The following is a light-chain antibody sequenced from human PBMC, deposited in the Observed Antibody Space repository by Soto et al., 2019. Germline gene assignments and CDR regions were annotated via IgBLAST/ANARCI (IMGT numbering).Light chain of an antibody. CDR3: QHYNSYSEA. CDR2: KAS. J-gene: IGKJ1*01. V-gene: IGKV1-5*03. Sequence: DIQITQSPSTLSASVGDRVTITCRASQSISIWLAWYQQKPGKAPKILIYKASSLESGVPSRFSGSGSGTEFTLTISSLQPDDFATYYCQHYNSYSEAFGQGTKVDIK. CDR1: QSISIW.